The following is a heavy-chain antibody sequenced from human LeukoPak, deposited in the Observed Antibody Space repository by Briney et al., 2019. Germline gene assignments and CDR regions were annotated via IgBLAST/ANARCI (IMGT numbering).Heavy chain of an antibody. CDR2: VYYSGSA. CDR3: ARVPPALSGWEIYFDY. CDR1: GGSINTHY. D-gene: IGHD6-19*01. J-gene: IGHJ4*02. V-gene: IGHV4-59*11. Sequence: SETLSLTCTVTGGSINTHYWSWIRQPPGKALEWIGSVYYSGSANYNPSLKSRVTISVDTSKNHLSLKLNSVTAADTAVYYCARVPPALSGWEIYFDYWGQGTLVTVSS.